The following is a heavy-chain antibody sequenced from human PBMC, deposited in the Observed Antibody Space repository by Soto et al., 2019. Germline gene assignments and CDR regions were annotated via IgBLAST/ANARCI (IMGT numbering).Heavy chain of an antibody. CDR1: GASITSDDFY. Sequence: PSETLSLTCTVSGASITSDDFYCSWIRQHPGKGLEWIGYMYHSGNTYYNPSLRGRLTMSLDTSKNQFSLKLTSVTAADTAVYYCVKYYYDSSGLSWFDPWGPGTLVTVSS. CDR3: VKYYYDSSGLSWFDP. V-gene: IGHV4-31*03. J-gene: IGHJ5*02. D-gene: IGHD3-22*01. CDR2: MYHSGNT.